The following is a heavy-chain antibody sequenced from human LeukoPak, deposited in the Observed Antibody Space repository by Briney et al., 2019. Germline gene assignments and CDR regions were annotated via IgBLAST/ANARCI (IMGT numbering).Heavy chain of an antibody. Sequence: PSETLSLTCTVSGGSIDRSIYYWSWIRQPPGKGLEWIGSIFYSGRTDYNPSLKSRVTISLDTSKNQFSLKMTTVTAADTAVYYCARVGGVNPARNFDYWGQGSLVTVSS. CDR2: IFYSGRT. J-gene: IGHJ4*02. V-gene: IGHV4-39*07. CDR3: ARVGGVNPARNFDY. D-gene: IGHD1-26*01. CDR1: GGSIDRSIYY.